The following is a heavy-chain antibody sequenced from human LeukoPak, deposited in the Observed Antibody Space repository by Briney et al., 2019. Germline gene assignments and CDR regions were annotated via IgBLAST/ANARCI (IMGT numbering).Heavy chain of an antibody. CDR2: ISAYNGNT. Sequence: ASVKVSCKASGYTFTSYGISWVRQAPGQGLGWMGWISAYNGNTNYAQKLQGRVTMTTDTSTSTAYMELRSLRSDDTAVYYCTRVVGQQLVKYFDYWGQGTLVTVSS. V-gene: IGHV1-18*01. CDR3: TRVVGQQLVKYFDY. D-gene: IGHD6-13*01. CDR1: GYTFTSYG. J-gene: IGHJ4*02.